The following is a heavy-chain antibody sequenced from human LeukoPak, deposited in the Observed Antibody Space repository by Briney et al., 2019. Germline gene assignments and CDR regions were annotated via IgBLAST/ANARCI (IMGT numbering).Heavy chain of an antibody. J-gene: IGHJ4*02. CDR2: MKSNRDGGTS. V-gene: IGHV3-15*01. CDR3: TTLSNDVLY. D-gene: IGHD4-11*01. Sequence: GGSLRLSCAASGFTFHNAWMTWVRQALGKGLEWVGRMKSNRDGGTSDYAAPVKGRFTISRDDSKNTLYLHMNSLRAEDTAVYYCTTLSNDVLYWGRGTLVTVS. CDR1: GFTFHNAW.